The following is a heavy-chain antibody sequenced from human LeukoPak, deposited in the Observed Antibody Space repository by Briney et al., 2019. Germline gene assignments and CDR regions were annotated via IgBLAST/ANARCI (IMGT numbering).Heavy chain of an antibody. V-gene: IGHV3-53*01. CDR1: GFTVSSNY. D-gene: IGHD6-19*01. CDR3: AKDPLHYSSGWYDY. CDR2: IYSGGST. J-gene: IGHJ4*02. Sequence: AGGSLRLSCAASGFTVSSNYMSWVRQAPGKGLEWVSVIYSGGSTYYADSVKGRFTISRDNSKNTLYLQMNSLRAEDTAVYYCAKDPLHYSSGWYDYWGQGTLVTVSS.